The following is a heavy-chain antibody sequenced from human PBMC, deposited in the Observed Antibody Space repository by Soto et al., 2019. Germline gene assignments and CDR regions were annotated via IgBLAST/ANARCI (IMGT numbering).Heavy chain of an antibody. CDR1: GFTFSSYW. V-gene: IGHV3-74*01. Sequence: VGSLRLSCAASGFTFSSYWMHWVRQAPGKGLVWVSRINNDGSSTSYADSVKGRFTISRDNAKNTLYLQMNSLRAEDTAVYYCARPLMVRGVIIGAFDIWGQGTMVTVSS. J-gene: IGHJ3*02. CDR2: INNDGSST. D-gene: IGHD3-10*01. CDR3: ARPLMVRGVIIGAFDI.